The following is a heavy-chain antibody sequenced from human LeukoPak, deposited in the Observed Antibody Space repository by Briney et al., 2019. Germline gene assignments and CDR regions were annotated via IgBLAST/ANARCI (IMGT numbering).Heavy chain of an antibody. D-gene: IGHD1-26*01. Sequence: GGSLRLSCAASGFTVSSNYMSWVRQAPGKGLEWVSVIYSGGSTYYADSAMGRFTTSRDNSKNTLYLQRNSLRAEATAVYYCARAGSGSYGDFDYWGQGTLVTVSS. J-gene: IGHJ4*02. CDR3: ARAGSGSYGDFDY. CDR2: IYSGGST. CDR1: GFTVSSNY. V-gene: IGHV3-53*01.